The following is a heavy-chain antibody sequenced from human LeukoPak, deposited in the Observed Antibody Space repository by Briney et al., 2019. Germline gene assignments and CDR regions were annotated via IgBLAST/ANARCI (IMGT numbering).Heavy chain of an antibody. Sequence: GGSLTLSCAASGFSFSNYAMTWLRQAQGQGLEWVAAFTGSGYSTYYEDSVKGRFSISRDNSKKTLYLQMNSLRPEDTAVYYCAKDGYGSGSYYPYAFDIWGQGTMVTVS. V-gene: IGHV3-23*01. CDR2: FTGSGYST. CDR3: AKDGYGSGSYYPYAFDI. CDR1: GFSFSNYA. J-gene: IGHJ3*02. D-gene: IGHD3-10*01.